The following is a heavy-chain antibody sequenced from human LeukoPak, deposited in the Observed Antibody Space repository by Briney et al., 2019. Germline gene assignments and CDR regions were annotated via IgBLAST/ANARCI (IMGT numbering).Heavy chain of an antibody. V-gene: IGHV1-18*01. CDR2: ISAYNGTT. Sequence: ASVKVSCTASGYTFTSYGISWVRQAPGQGLEWMGWISAYNGTTNYAQQLQGRVTMPTDTSTSTAYMELRSLRSDDAAVYYCATTGGDLFWSGHGGYYYYMDVWGKGTTVTVSS. D-gene: IGHD3-3*01. CDR1: GYTFTSYG. CDR3: ATTGGDLFWSGHGGYYYYMDV. J-gene: IGHJ6*03.